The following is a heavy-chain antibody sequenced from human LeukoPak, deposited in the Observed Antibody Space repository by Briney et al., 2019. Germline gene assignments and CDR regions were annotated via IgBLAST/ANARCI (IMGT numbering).Heavy chain of an antibody. CDR1: GFTFSNAW. Sequence: GGSLRLSCAASGFTFSNAWMSWVRQAPGKGLEWIGRIKSKTDGGTTDYAAFVKGRFSISRDDSKNTLYLEMNSLKNEDTAVYYCTTDSGYYDTSGYPIWGQGTLVAVSS. J-gene: IGHJ3*02. CDR2: IKSKTDGGTT. V-gene: IGHV3-15*01. D-gene: IGHD3-22*01. CDR3: TTDSGYYDTSGYPI.